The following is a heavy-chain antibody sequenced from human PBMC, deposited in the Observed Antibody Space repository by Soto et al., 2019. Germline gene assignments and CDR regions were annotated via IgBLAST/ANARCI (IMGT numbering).Heavy chain of an antibody. V-gene: IGHV1-24*01. J-gene: IGHJ6*02. CDR2: FDPEDGET. CDR3: ATDEGAAAGTPEGMYV. D-gene: IGHD6-13*01. CDR1: GYTLTELS. Sequence: GASVKVSCKVSGYTLTELSMHWVRQAPGKGLEWMGGFDPEDGETIYAQKFQGRVTMTEDTSTDTAYMELSSLRSEDTAVYYCATDEGAAAGTPEGMYVWGQGTTVTVSS.